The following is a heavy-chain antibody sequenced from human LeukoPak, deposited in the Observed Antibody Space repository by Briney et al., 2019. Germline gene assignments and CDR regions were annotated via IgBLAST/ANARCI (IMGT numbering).Heavy chain of an antibody. CDR3: ARDGSWDH. Sequence: PGGSLRLSCAASGFTFSTFWMHWVRQVPGKGLVWVSRINSDGATTTYADSVRGRFTISRDNAKKTVYLQMNSLRVEDTAVYYCARDGSWDHWGQGTLVTVSS. CDR2: INSDGATT. V-gene: IGHV3-74*01. CDR1: GFTFSTFW. J-gene: IGHJ4*02. D-gene: IGHD1-26*01.